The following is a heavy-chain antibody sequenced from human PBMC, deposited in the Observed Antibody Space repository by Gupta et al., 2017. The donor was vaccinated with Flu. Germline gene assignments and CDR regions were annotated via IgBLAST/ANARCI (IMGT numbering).Heavy chain of an antibody. CDR2: ITASGYTT. J-gene: IGHJ3*01. V-gene: IGHV3-23*01. D-gene: IGHD3-22*01. CDR3: AKGLDRGGNYFDAGDV. CDR1: GFIFNSFA. Sequence: DVELLESGGGLVEPGGSLRLSCAVSGFIFNSFAMSWVRQAPGKGLDWIALITASGYTTRYSDSVEGRFTISRDNSKNILFLRMNNLRGEDTAIYYCAKGLDRGGNYFDAGDVWGQGTRVSLSS.